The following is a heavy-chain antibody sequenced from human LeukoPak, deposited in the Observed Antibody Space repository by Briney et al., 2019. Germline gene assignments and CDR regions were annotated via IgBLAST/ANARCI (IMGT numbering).Heavy chain of an antibody. CDR3: ARDWYDFWSGYYLHYYYYYMDV. J-gene: IGHJ6*03. V-gene: IGHV1-2*02. CDR1: GYTFTSYA. CDR2: INPNSGGT. Sequence: GASVKVSCKASGYTFTSYAMNWVRQAPGQGLEWMGWINPNSGGTNYAQKFQGRVTMTRDTSISTAYMKLSRLRSDDTAVYYCARDWYDFWSGYYLHYYYYYMDVWGKGTMVTVSS. D-gene: IGHD3-3*01.